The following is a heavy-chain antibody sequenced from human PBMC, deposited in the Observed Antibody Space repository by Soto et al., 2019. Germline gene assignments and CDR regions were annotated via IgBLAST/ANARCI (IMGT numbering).Heavy chain of an antibody. Sequence: PSETLSLTCTVSGYSIRSHYWRWVRPPPGKGLEWIGYIYYSGSTNYNPSLKSRVIISLDTSKSQFSLKLNSVTAADTAVYYCARLVNRSWTSTYYLDYWGRGTLVTVSS. CDR2: IYYSGST. CDR1: GYSIRSHY. J-gene: IGHJ4*02. CDR3: ARLVNRSWTSTYYLDY. D-gene: IGHD6-13*01. V-gene: IGHV4-59*11.